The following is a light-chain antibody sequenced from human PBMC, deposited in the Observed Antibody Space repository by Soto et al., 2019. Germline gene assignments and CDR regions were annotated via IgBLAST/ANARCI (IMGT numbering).Light chain of an antibody. CDR1: TGPVTSAHY. CDR2: DTS. Sequence: QTVVTQEPSVTVSPGGTVTLTCGSITGPVTSAHYPYWLQQKPGQAPRTLIYDTSSKQSWTPARFSGSLLGDKAALTLSGAQPEDEAVYYCLLCYTGARRSWVFGGGTKLTVL. J-gene: IGLJ3*02. V-gene: IGLV7-46*01. CDR3: LLCYTGARRSWV.